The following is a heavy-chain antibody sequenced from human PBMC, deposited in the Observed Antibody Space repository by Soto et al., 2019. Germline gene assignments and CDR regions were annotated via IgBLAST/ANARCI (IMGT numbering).Heavy chain of an antibody. V-gene: IGHV3-21*01. CDR2: ISSSGSYI. J-gene: IGHJ4*02. Sequence: PWVTLRLSCAASGFTCSSYSMNWVRQAPGKGLEWVSSISSSGSYIYYADSVTGRFTISRDNAKNSLYLQMNSLRAEDTAVYYCARDRSSIAARPSDHWGRGTLVTVSS. D-gene: IGHD6-6*01. CDR1: GFTCSSYS. CDR3: ARDRSSIAARPSDH.